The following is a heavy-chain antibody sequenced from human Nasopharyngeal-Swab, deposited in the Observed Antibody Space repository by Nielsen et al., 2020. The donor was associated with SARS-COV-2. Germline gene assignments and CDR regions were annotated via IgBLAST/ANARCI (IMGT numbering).Heavy chain of an antibody. J-gene: IGHJ4*02. V-gene: IGHV1-58*01. CDR1: EFIFTSSD. CDR3: AADQGVQGARGDY. Sequence: SVKVSCKASEFIFTSSDVQWVRQARGQRLEWIGWIVVGSGNTNYAQKFQERVTITRDMSTSTAYMELSSLRSEDTAVYYCAADQGVQGARGDYWGQGTLVTVSS. D-gene: IGHD3-10*01. CDR2: IVVGSGNT.